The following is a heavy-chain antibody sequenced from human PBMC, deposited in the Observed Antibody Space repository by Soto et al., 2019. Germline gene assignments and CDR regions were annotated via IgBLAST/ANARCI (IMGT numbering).Heavy chain of an antibody. V-gene: IGHV3-30*18. D-gene: IGHD2-15*01. Sequence: QVQLVESGGGVVQPGRSLRLSCAASGFTLSSYGMHWVRQAPGKGLEWVTVISYDGTNNYYTESVKGRFTISRDNSKNMLFLQMNSLRAEDTAVYFCAKGDCSGGSCYFSAFDIWGQGTMVTVSS. CDR2: ISYDGTNN. J-gene: IGHJ3*02. CDR3: AKGDCSGGSCYFSAFDI. CDR1: GFTLSSYG.